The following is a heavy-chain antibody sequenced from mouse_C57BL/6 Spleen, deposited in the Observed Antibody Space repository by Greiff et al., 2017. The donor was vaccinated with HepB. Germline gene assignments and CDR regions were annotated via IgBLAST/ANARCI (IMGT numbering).Heavy chain of an antibody. Sequence: EVKVEESGGGLVKPGGSLKLSCAASGFTFSDYGMHWVRQAPEKGLEWVAYISSGSSTIYYADTVKGRFTISRDNAKNTLFLQMTSLRSEDTAMYYCARGYYGSSQYYYAMDYWGQGTSVTVSS. CDR3: ARGYYGSSQYYYAMDY. CDR1: GFTFSDYG. CDR2: ISSGSSTI. D-gene: IGHD1-1*01. V-gene: IGHV5-17*01. J-gene: IGHJ4*01.